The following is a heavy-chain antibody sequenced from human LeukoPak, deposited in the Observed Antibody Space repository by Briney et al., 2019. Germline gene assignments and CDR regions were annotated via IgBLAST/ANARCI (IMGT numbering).Heavy chain of an antibody. D-gene: IGHD5-18*01. Sequence: SETLSLTCAVSGGSISSGTISWSWIRQPPGKGLEWIAFIYHTGSIYYNSSLTSRASISVDRSNNQFSLMLSSVTAADTAIYYCVRRVNTYGGWFDRWGQGALVTVSS. CDR1: GGSISSGTIS. CDR3: VRRVNTYGGWFDR. V-gene: IGHV4-30-2*01. CDR2: IYHTGSI. J-gene: IGHJ5*02.